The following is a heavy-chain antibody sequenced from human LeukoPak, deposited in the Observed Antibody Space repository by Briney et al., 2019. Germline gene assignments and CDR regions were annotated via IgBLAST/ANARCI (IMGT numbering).Heavy chain of an antibody. CDR2: ISGGGDIT. CDR1: GFNFANHA. D-gene: IGHD5-18*01. Sequence: GGSLRLSCAASGFNFANHAMSWVRQTAGKGLEWVSAISGGGDITYYADSVKGRFTISRDNSKDTLFLQMHSLRPGDTAVYYCAKDLRGYSYGQSWGQGTLVTVSS. V-gene: IGHV3-23*01. CDR3: AKDLRGYSYGQS. J-gene: IGHJ5*02.